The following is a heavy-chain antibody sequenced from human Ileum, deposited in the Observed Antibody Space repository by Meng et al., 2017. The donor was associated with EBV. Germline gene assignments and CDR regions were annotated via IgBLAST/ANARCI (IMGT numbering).Heavy chain of an antibody. V-gene: IGHV4-4*02. CDR2: VYHRGDT. Sequence: QLQESGPGPVKPSGTLSPSCTVSGDSISSDIWWSWFRQPPGKGLEWIGEVYHRGDTNYNPSLKSRVDISVDKSKNQFYLSLFSVTAADTAVYYCGRDQGRELINHWGQGTLVTVSS. D-gene: IGHD1-7*01. CDR3: GRDQGRELINH. J-gene: IGHJ4*02. CDR1: GDSISSDIW.